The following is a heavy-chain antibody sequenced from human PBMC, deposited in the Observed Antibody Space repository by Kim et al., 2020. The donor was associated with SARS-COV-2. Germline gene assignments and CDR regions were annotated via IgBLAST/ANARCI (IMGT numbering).Heavy chain of an antibody. D-gene: IGHD6-13*01. J-gene: IGHJ6*02. Sequence: VKGQFTISRDNSKNTLYLQMNSLRAEDTAVYYCARESAAAAADYYYGMDVWGQGTTVTVSS. V-gene: IGHV3-30*01. CDR3: ARESAAAAADYYYGMDV.